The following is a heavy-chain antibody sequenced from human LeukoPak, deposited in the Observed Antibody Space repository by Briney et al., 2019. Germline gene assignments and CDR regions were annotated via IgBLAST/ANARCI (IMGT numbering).Heavy chain of an antibody. V-gene: IGHV3-53*01. CDR1: GLTVSSNY. CDR2: IYSGGSI. J-gene: IGHJ6*03. Sequence: GGSLRLSCATSGLTVSSNYMTWVRQAPGKGLEWVSVIYSGGSIYYADSVKGRSTISRDNPKNTVYLQMHNLRAEDTAVYYCARVGYSGYDYYYYNYMDVWGKGTTVTVSS. D-gene: IGHD5-12*01. CDR3: ARVGYSGYDYYYYNYMDV.